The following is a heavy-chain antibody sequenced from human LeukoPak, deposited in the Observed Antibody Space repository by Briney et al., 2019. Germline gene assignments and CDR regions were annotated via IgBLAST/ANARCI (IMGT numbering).Heavy chain of an antibody. CDR2: IYYSGTT. CDR3: ARAPIGPIDSGVWFDP. V-gene: IGHV4-31*03. CDR1: GGSVSSAGYY. D-gene: IGHD1-26*01. J-gene: IGHJ5*02. Sequence: SETLSLTCTVSGGSVSSAGYYWTWIRQHPGKGLEWIGDIYYSGTTYYNPSLKSRLAISVDTSKNKFSLKLNSVTAADTAIYYCARAPIGPIDSGVWFDPWGQGTLVTVSS.